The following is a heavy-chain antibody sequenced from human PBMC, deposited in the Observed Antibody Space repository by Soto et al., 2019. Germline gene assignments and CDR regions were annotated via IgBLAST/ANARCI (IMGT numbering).Heavy chain of an antibody. V-gene: IGHV1-46*01. CDR3: ARDKWRTTVTSYYYGMDV. Sequence: ASVKVSCKASGYTFTSYYMHWVRQAPGQGLEWMGIINPSGGSTSYAQKFQGRVTMTRDTSTSTVYMELSSLRSEDTAVYYCARDKWRTTVTSYYYGMDVWGQGTRSPSP. CDR2: INPSGGST. J-gene: IGHJ6*02. CDR1: GYTFTSYY. D-gene: IGHD4-4*01.